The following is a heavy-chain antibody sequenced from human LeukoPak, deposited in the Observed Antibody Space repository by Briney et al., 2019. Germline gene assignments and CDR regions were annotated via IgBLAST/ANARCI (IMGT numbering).Heavy chain of an antibody. CDR3: AKVPAYYYDSSGPHPYYYYYMDV. Sequence: GGSLRLSCAASGFTFSSYAMSWVRQAPGKGLEWVSAISGSGGSTYYADSVKGRFTISRDNSKNTLYLQMNSLSAEDKAVYYCAKVPAYYYDSSGPHPYYYYYMDVWGKGTTVTVSS. V-gene: IGHV3-23*01. CDR2: ISGSGGST. D-gene: IGHD3-22*01. CDR1: GFTFSSYA. J-gene: IGHJ6*03.